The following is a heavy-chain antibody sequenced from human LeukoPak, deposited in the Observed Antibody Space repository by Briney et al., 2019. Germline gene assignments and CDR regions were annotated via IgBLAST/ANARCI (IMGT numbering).Heavy chain of an antibody. CDR3: ARDDAHTVTTEDNWFDP. D-gene: IGHD4-17*01. V-gene: IGHV1-46*01. Sequence: ASVKVSCTASGYTFTSYYMHWVRQAPGQGLEWMGIINPSGGSTSYAQKFQGRVTITADESTGTAYMELSRLRSDDTAVYYCARDDAHTVTTEDNWFDPWGQGTLVTVSS. CDR2: INPSGGST. CDR1: GYTFTSYY. J-gene: IGHJ5*02.